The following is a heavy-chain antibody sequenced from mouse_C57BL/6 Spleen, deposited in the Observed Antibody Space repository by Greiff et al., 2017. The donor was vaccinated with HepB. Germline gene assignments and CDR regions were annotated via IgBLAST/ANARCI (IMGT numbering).Heavy chain of an antibody. CDR1: GYTFTDYE. CDR3: TRNLYYSNY. Sequence: VKLMESGAELVRPGASVTLSCKASGYTFTDYEMHWVKQTPVHGLEWIGAIDPETGGTAYNQKFKGKAILTADKSSSTAYMELRSLTSEDSAVYYCTRNLYYSNYWGQGTTLTVSS. D-gene: IGHD2-5*01. V-gene: IGHV1-15*01. J-gene: IGHJ2*01. CDR2: IDPETGGT.